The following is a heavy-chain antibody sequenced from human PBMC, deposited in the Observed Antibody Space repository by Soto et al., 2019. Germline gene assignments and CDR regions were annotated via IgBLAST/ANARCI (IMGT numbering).Heavy chain of an antibody. CDR2: INHSGST. J-gene: IGHJ4*02. CDR3: ARGRYGSRPLRYFDWLSTSFDY. V-gene: IGHV4-34*01. D-gene: IGHD3-9*01. Sequence: PSETLSLTCAVSGYSISSGYYWSWIRQPPGKGLEWIGEINHSGSTNYNPSLKSRVTISVDTSKNQFSLKLSSVTAADTAVYYCARGRYGSRPLRYFDWLSTSFDYWGQGTLVTVSS. CDR1: GYSISSGYY.